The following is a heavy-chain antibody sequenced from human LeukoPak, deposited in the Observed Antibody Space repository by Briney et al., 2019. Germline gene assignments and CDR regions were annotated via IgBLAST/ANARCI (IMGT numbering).Heavy chain of an antibody. J-gene: IGHJ6*03. CDR2: IRYDGSNK. Sequence: GGSLRLSCAASGFTFSNYGMHWVRQAPGKGLESVTFIRYDGSNKYYADSVKGRFTISRDNFKNTLYLQMNRLRAEDMAVYYCAKVKQQLVLYYYMDVWGKGTTVTISS. CDR3: AKVKQQLVLYYYMDV. D-gene: IGHD6-13*01. CDR1: GFTFSNYG. V-gene: IGHV3-30*02.